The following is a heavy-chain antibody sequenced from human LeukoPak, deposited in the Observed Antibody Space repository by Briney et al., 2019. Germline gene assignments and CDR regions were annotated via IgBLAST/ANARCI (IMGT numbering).Heavy chain of an antibody. CDR3: ARDLGVVPAAIRPYYYYGMDV. D-gene: IGHD2-2*02. V-gene: IGHV3-21*01. J-gene: IGHJ6*02. CDR1: GFTFSSYS. CDR2: ISSSSSYI. Sequence: GGSLRLPCAASGFTFSSYSMNWVRQAPGKGLEWVSSISSSSSYIYYADSVKGRFTISRDNAKNSLYLQMNGLRAEDTAVYYCARDLGVVPAAIRPYYYYGMDVWGQGTTVTVSS.